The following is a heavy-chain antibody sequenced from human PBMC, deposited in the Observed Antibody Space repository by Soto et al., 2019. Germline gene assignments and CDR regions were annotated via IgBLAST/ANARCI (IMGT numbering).Heavy chain of an antibody. CDR1: GGSINNYY. D-gene: IGHD1-26*01. J-gene: IGHJ3*02. CDR3: ARVGGVPLGAFDI. V-gene: IGHV4-59*01. CDR2: IFYSESP. Sequence: PSETLSLTCTVSGGSINNYYWSWIRQPPGKGLEWIGSIFYSESPSYNPSLTSRVSVSVDTSKNQLSLKLRSGTAADTAVYYCARVGGVPLGAFDIWGQGPMVTVSS.